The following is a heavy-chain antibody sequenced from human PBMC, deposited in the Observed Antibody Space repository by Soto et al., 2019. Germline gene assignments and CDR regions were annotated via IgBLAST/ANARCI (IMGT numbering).Heavy chain of an antibody. D-gene: IGHD2-15*01. CDR3: ARVGCSGCSCYSRPNWFDP. Sequence: ASVKVSCKASGGTFSSYAISWVRQAPGQGLEWMGGIIPIFGTANYAQKFQGRVTITADKSTSTAYMELSSLRSEDTAVYYCARVGCSGCSCYSRPNWFDPWGQGTLLTVSS. CDR2: IIPIFGTA. CDR1: GGTFSSYA. J-gene: IGHJ5*02. V-gene: IGHV1-69*06.